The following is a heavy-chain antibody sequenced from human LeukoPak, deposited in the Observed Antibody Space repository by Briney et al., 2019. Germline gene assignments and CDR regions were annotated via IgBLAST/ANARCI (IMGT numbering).Heavy chain of an antibody. CDR1: RYSFIRYW. J-gene: IGHJ5*02. D-gene: IGHD2-8*01. CDR3: ARLLYQKNWFDP. Sequence: GEYLKICFRGSRYSFIRYWIRCGRQMPGKGLEWMGIIYPGDSDTRYSPSFQGQVTISADKSISTAYLQWSSLKASDTAMYYCARLLYQKNWFDPWGQGTLVTVSS. CDR2: IYPGDSDT. V-gene: IGHV5-51*01.